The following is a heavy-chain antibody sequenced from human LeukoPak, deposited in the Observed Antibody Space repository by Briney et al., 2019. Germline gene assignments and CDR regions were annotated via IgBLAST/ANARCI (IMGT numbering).Heavy chain of an antibody. CDR1: GDSISSLSYY. V-gene: IGHV4-39*01. J-gene: IGHJ4*02. CDR2: MYYSGST. D-gene: IGHD3-10*01. CDR3: ARSHGSGSYYNLNDY. Sequence: SETLSPTCTVSGDSISSLSYYWGWIRQPPGKGLEWIGSMYYSGSTYYNPSLKSRVTISVDTSKNQFSLRLTSVTAADTAVYYCARSHGSGSYYNLNDYWGQGNLVTVSS.